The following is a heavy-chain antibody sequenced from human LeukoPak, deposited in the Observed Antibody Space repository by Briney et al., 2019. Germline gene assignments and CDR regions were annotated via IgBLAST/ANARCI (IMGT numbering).Heavy chain of an antibody. J-gene: IGHJ4*02. CDR2: IYTSGST. CDR1: GGSISSYY. Sequence: SETLSLTCTVFGGSISSYYWSWIRQPAGKGLEWIGRIYTSGSTNYNPSLKSRVTISVDTSKNQFSLKLSSVTAADTAVYYCALTPILGYSYGFDYWGQGTLVTVSS. D-gene: IGHD5-18*01. CDR3: ALTPILGYSYGFDY. V-gene: IGHV4-4*07.